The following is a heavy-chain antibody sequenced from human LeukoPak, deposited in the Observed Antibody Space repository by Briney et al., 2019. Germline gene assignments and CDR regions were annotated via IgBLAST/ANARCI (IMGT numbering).Heavy chain of an antibody. V-gene: IGHV4-30-2*01. CDR3: ARQDYYGSSGYFDY. Sequence: SETLSLTCAVSGGSISSGGYSWSWIRQPPGKGLEWIGYIYHSGSTYYNPSLKSRVTISVDRSKNQFSLKLSSVTAADTAVYYCARQDYYGSSGYFDYWGQGTLVTVSS. CDR2: IYHSGST. D-gene: IGHD3-22*01. J-gene: IGHJ4*02. CDR1: GGSISSGGYS.